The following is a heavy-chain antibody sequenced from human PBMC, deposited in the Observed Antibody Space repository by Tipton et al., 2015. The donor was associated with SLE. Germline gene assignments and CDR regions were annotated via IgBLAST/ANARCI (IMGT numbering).Heavy chain of an antibody. CDR2: ISGDNVST. CDR3: ARDLSSSWNWYFDL. V-gene: IGHV1-18*01. CDR1: GYTFINFG. J-gene: IGHJ2*01. D-gene: IGHD6-13*01. Sequence: QSGAEVKKPGASVKVSCKASGYTFINFGISWVRQAPGQGLEWMGWISGDNVSTKHAQKFQGRVTMTTDTSTSTASMELKSLRSDDTAVYYCARDLSSSWNWYFDLWGRGTLVTVSS.